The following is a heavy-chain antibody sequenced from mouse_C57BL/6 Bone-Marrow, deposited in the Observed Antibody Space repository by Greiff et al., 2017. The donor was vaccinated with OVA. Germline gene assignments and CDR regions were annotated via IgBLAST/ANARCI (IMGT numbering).Heavy chain of an antibody. V-gene: IGHV7-3*01. CDR2: IRNKANGYTT. CDR1: GFTFTDYY. Sequence: EVKLVESGGGLVQPGGSLSLSCAASGFTFTDYYMSWVRQPPGKALEWLGFIRNKANGYTTEYSATVKGRFTICRDNSQGILYLHMNALRAEDRATYDCARYMDYVYYFDYWGQGTTLTVSS. CDR3: ARYMDYVYYFDY. D-gene: IGHD2-4*01. J-gene: IGHJ2*01.